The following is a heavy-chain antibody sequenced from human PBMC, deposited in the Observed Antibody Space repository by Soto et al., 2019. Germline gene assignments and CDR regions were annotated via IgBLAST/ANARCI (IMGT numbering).Heavy chain of an antibody. D-gene: IGHD4-17*01. V-gene: IGHV4-4*02. Sequence: QVQLQESGPGLVKPSGTLSLTCAVSGGSISSSNWWSWVRQPPGKGLEWIGEIYHSGSTNYNPSLKSRVTISVDKSKNQFSLKLSSVTAADTAVYYCARDPSSHDYGDYVSPAYYFDYWGQGTLVTVSS. CDR1: GGSISSSNW. CDR2: IYHSGST. J-gene: IGHJ4*02. CDR3: ARDPSSHDYGDYVSPAYYFDY.